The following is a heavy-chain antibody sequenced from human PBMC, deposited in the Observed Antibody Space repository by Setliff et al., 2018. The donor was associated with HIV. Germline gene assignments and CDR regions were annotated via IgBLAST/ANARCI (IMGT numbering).Heavy chain of an antibody. CDR2: INSDGSST. CDR1: GFTFSSYW. V-gene: IGHV3-74*01. D-gene: IGHD5-12*01. J-gene: IGHJ4*02. Sequence: PGGSLRLSCAASGFTFSSYWMHWVRQAPGKGLVWVSRINSDGSSTSYADSVKGRFTISRDNAKNTLYLQMNSLRAEDTAVYHCARESYSGYGNYFDYWGQGTLVTVSS. CDR3: ARESYSGYGNYFDY.